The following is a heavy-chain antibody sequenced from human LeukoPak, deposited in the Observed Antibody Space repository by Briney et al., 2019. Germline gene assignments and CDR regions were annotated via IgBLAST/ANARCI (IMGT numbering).Heavy chain of an antibody. D-gene: IGHD3-3*01. CDR3: AKDRVTIFGVVRPYYYYGMDV. J-gene: IGHJ6*02. Sequence: GGSLRLSCVASGFTFSSYAMSWVRQAPGKGLEWVSAISGSGGSTYYADSVKGRFTISRDNSKNTLYLQMNSLRAEDTAVYYCAKDRVTIFGVVRPYYYYGMDVWGQGTTVTVSS. CDR2: ISGSGGST. CDR1: GFTFSSYA. V-gene: IGHV3-23*01.